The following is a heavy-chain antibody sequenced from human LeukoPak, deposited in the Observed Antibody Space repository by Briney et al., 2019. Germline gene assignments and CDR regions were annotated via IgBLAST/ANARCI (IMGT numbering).Heavy chain of an antibody. CDR2: INEDGSHK. CDR1: GFTFTSYW. CDR3: ARDATRGGDNDY. D-gene: IGHD2-21*02. Sequence: GGSLRLSCEVSGFTFTSYWMSWVRQAPGKGLEWVASINEDGSHKYHADSVKGRLTNSRDNAKNSLYLQMNSLRAEDTAVYYCARDATRGGDNDYWGQGTRVIVSS. V-gene: IGHV3-7*01. J-gene: IGHJ4*02.